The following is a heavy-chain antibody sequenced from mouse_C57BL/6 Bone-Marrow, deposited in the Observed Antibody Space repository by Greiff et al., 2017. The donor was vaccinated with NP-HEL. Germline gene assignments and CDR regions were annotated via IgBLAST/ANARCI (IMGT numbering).Heavy chain of an antibody. CDR1: GYTFTSYW. CDR3: ARLRLAMDY. CDR2: IDPSDSYT. V-gene: IGHV1-50*01. D-gene: IGHD2-12*01. J-gene: IGHJ4*01. Sequence: QVQLQQPGAELVKPGASVKLSCKASGYTFTSYWMQWVKQRPGQGLEWIGEIDPSDSYTNYNQKFKGKATLTVDTSSSTAYMQLSSLTSEDSAVYYCARLRLAMDYWGQGTSVTVSS.